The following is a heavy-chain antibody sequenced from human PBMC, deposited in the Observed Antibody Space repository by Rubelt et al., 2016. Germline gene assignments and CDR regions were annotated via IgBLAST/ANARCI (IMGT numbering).Heavy chain of an antibody. CDR3: AKDIGGGSFHYFGLDV. CDR1: GFTFSHYY. V-gene: IGHV3-11*01. Sequence: QVRLVESGGDLVKPGGSLRLSCAASGFTFSHYYMSWIRQAPGKGLEWVSYISNSGSDKYYADSVKGRFTISRDNAKKSLSLQMNSLRPEDTAFYYCAKDIGGGSFHYFGLDVRGQGTTVTVSS. D-gene: IGHD1-26*01. J-gene: IGHJ6*02. CDR2: ISNSGSDK.